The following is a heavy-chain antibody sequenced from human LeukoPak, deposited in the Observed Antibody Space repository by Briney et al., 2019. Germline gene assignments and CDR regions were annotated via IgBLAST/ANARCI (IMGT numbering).Heavy chain of an antibody. D-gene: IGHD2-8*01. CDR3: ARAGLVYALSLHYYYGMDV. Sequence: ASVKVSCKASGYTFTGYYMHWVRQAPGQGLEWMGRINPNSGGTNYAQKFQGRVTMTRDTSISTAYMELSRLRSDDTAVYYCARAGLVYALSLHYYYGMDVWGQGTTVTVSS. V-gene: IGHV1-2*06. CDR2: INPNSGGT. CDR1: GYTFTGYY. J-gene: IGHJ6*02.